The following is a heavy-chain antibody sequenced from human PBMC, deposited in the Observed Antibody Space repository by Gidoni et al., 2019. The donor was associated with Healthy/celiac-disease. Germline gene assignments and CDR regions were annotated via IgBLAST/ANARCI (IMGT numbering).Heavy chain of an antibody. J-gene: IGHJ5*02. V-gene: IGHV5-51*03. CDR3: ARRTGIAAAGLFDP. CDR2: VYPGDSDS. D-gene: IGHD6-13*01. Sequence: EVQLVQSGPEQQMPVVSLKISCRGSDYGFTSYWIGWVRQMPGKGLEWMGIVYPGDSDSRYSTSVQGQVTISADKSISTAYLQWSSLKASDTAMYYCARRTGIAAAGLFDPWGQGTLVTVSS. CDR1: DYGFTSYW.